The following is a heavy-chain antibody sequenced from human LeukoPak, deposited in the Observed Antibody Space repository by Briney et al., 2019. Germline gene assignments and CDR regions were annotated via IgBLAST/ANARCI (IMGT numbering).Heavy chain of an antibody. CDR2: IYCSGST. Sequence: KPSETLSLTCTVSSGSISSYHWIWLPQPPGKERVCLVYIYCSGSTNYHPSLKTRVTISVDTSKNQFSLKLSSVTAADTAVYYCARVPGIAAHRYFWCDPWGEGTLVTVSS. V-gene: IGHV4-59*01. J-gene: IGHJ5*02. CDR3: ARVPGIAAHRYFWCDP. D-gene: IGHD6-6*01. CDR1: SGSISSYH.